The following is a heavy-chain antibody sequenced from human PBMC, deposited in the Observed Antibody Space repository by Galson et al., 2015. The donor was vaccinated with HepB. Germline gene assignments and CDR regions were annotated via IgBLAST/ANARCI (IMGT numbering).Heavy chain of an antibody. CDR3: ATGPGGIAAAGTGDSRAGWFDP. D-gene: IGHD6-13*01. CDR1: GYTFTGYY. V-gene: IGHV1-2*06. J-gene: IGHJ5*02. CDR2: INPNSGGT. Sequence: SVKVSCKASGYTFTGYYMHWVRQAPGQGLEWMGRINPNSGGTNYAQKFQGRVTMTRDTSISTAYMELSRLRSDDTAVYYCATGPGGIAAAGTGDSRAGWFDPWGQGTLVTVYS.